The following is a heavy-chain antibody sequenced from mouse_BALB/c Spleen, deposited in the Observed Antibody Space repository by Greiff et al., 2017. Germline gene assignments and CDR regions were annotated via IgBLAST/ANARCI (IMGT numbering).Heavy chain of an antibody. CDR1: GFNIKDYY. D-gene: IGHD2-1*01. J-gene: IGHJ2*01. V-gene: IGHV14-1*02. CDR2: IDPENGNT. Sequence: EVKLQESGAELVRPGALVKLSCKASGFNIKDYYMHWVKQRPEQGLEWIGWIDPENGNTIYDPKFQGKASITADTSSNTAYLQLSSLTYEDTAVYYCARPRLYGKAFDYWGQGTTLTVSS. CDR3: ARPRLYGKAFDY.